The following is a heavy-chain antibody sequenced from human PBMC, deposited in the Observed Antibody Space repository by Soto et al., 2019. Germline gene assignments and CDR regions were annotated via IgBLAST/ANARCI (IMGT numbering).Heavy chain of an antibody. CDR3: ALKVVTYYDN. V-gene: IGHV1-46*01. CDR1: GYSFTSTY. Sequence: QVQLVQSGAEVKKPGASVRISCRASGYSFTSTYVHWVRQAPGQGPEWMGIINPAGGTTYYAQKFQGRLTITSDTSTDTVFMDLNDLTYEATAVYFCALKVVTYYDNWGQGTLLTVSS. CDR2: INPAGGTT. J-gene: IGHJ4*02. D-gene: IGHD2-21*02.